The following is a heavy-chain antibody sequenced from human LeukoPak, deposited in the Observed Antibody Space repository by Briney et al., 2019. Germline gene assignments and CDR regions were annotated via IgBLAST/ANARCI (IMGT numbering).Heavy chain of an antibody. V-gene: IGHV4-59*01. CDR1: GGSISSYY. J-gene: IGHJ5*02. Sequence: SETLSLTCTVSGGSISSYYWSWIRQPPGKGLEWIGYIYSSGSTNYNPSLKSRVTISVDTSKNQFSLKLSSVTAADTAVYYCARRDSSGYYDWFDPWGQGTLVTVSS. CDR3: ARRDSSGYYDWFDP. CDR2: IYSSGST. D-gene: IGHD3-22*01.